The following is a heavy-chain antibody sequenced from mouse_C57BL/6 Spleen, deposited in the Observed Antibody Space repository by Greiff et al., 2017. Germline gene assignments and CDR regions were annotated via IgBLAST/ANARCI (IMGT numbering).Heavy chain of an antibody. Sequence: EVKLLESGPGLVKPSQSLSLTCSVTGYSITSGYYWNWIRQFPGNKLEWMGYISYDGSNNYNPSLKNRISITRDTSKNQFFLKLNSVTTEDTATYYCARDGNWDFFAYWGQGTLVTVSA. V-gene: IGHV3-6*01. CDR3: ARDGNWDFFAY. CDR1: GYSITSGYY. J-gene: IGHJ3*01. D-gene: IGHD4-1*01. CDR2: ISYDGSN.